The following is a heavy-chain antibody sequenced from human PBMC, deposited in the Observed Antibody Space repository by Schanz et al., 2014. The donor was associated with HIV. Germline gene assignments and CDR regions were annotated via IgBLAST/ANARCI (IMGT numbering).Heavy chain of an antibody. Sequence: VQLVESGGGLVQPGRSLRLSCAASGFTVSNNYMSWVRQAPGKGLEWVAVISYDGSNKYYADSVKGRFTVSRDNSKNTNTLYLQMNSLRAEDTAVYYCANEEVPNDYWGQGTLVTVSS. CDR1: GFTVSNNY. J-gene: IGHJ4*02. CDR2: ISYDGSNK. CDR3: ANEEVPNDY. V-gene: IGHV3-30*18.